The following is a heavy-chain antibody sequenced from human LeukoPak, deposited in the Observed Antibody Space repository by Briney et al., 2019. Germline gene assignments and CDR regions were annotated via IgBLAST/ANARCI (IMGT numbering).Heavy chain of an antibody. Sequence: GGSLRLSCAASGFTFSSYSMNWVRKAPGKGLERVSDVSTSGSYIYYAVSVKGRFTISRDNAQNSLYLQMSSLRVEDTAVYYCARDRDYAFDYWGQGTLVTVSS. V-gene: IGHV3-21*01. J-gene: IGHJ4*02. CDR3: ARDRDYAFDY. CDR2: VSTSGSYI. CDR1: GFTFSSYS. D-gene: IGHD3-16*01.